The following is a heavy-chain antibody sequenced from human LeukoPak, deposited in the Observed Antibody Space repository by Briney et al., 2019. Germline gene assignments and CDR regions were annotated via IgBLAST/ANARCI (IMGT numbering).Heavy chain of an antibody. J-gene: IGHJ4*02. CDR3: ARGEAPYCSSTSCYFDY. V-gene: IGHV3-23*01. D-gene: IGHD2-2*01. CDR1: GFTFNTYW. Sequence: GGSLRLSCAASGFTFNTYWMTWVRQAPGKGLEWVSAISGSGGSTYYADSVKGRFTISRDNSKNTLYLQMNSLRAEDTAVYYCARGEAPYCSSTSCYFDYWGQGTLVTVSS. CDR2: ISGSGGST.